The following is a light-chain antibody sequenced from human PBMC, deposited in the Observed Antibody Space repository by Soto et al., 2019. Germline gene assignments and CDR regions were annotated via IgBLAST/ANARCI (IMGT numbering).Light chain of an antibody. V-gene: IGKV1-39*01. J-gene: IGKJ3*01. CDR3: LQSYSFPFT. Sequence: DIQMTQSPFSLSASVGDRVTLTCRASQSISNYLHGLQQKPVKAPKLLIYAASTFDSGVPSRFSGTESESGTDFTLTISNLQPEDFATYFCLQSYSFPFTFGPGTRVDIK. CDR2: AAS. CDR1: QSISNY.